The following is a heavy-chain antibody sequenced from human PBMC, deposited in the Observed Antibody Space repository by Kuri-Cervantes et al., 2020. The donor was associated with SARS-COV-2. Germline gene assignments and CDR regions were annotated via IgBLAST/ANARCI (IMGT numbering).Heavy chain of an antibody. CDR2: IIPIFGTA. CDR3: ARDRGEQWLVTHYYYYGMDV. CDR1: GGTFSSYA. Sequence: AVKVSCKASGGTFSSYAISWVRQAPGQGLEWMGGIIPIFGTANYAQKFQGRVTITADKSTSTAYMELSSLRSEDTAVYYCARDRGEQWLVTHYYYYGMDVWGQGTTVTVSS. V-gene: IGHV1-69*06. J-gene: IGHJ6*02. D-gene: IGHD6-19*01.